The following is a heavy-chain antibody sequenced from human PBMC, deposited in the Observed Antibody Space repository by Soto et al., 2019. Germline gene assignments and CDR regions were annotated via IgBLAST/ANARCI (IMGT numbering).Heavy chain of an antibody. J-gene: IGHJ4*02. D-gene: IGHD6-19*01. Sequence: QITLTESGPTLVKPTQTLTLTCTFSGFSLNTNGVGVGWIRQPPGKALEWLALIYWDDDKRYSPSLKSRLTSTTDTSKNQVVLTMTNMDPVDTATYYCAHRRVRDSSGENFDSWGQGTLVTVSS. CDR3: AHRRVRDSSGENFDS. V-gene: IGHV2-5*02. CDR2: IYWDDDK. CDR1: GFSLNTNGVG.